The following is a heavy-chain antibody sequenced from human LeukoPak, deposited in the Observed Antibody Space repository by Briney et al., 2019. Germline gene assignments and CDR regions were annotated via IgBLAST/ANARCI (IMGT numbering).Heavy chain of an antibody. V-gene: IGHV4-59*12. CDR1: GGSISSYS. CDR2: IYYSGST. D-gene: IGHD3-3*01. Sequence: SETLSLTCTASGGSISSYSWSWIRQPPGKGLEWIAYIYYSGSTNYNPSLKSRVTISVDTSKNQFSLKLSSVTAADTAVYYCARARRKYDFWSGYYAPGAFDIWGQGTMVTVSS. CDR3: ARARRKYDFWSGYYAPGAFDI. J-gene: IGHJ3*02.